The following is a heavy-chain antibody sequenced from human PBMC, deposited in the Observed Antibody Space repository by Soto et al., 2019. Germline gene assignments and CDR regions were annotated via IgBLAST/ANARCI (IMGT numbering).Heavy chain of an antibody. CDR2: IYHSGST. D-gene: IGHD3-10*01. CDR3: ARAVQVGGSGSYYSWFDR. Sequence: PSETLSLTCAVSGYSISSGCYWGWVQHPPGQGLEWIGSIYHSGSTYYNPSLKSRVTISVDTSKNQFSLKLSSVTAADTAVYYCARAVQVGGSGSYYSWFDRWGQGTLIAVSS. J-gene: IGHJ5*02. CDR1: GYSISSGCY. V-gene: IGHV4-38-2*01.